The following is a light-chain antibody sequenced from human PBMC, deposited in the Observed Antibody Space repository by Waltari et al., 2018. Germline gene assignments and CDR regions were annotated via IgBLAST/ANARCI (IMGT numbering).Light chain of an antibody. CDR3: CSYAGPTVV. Sequence: QSALTQTASVSGSPGPSITISCTGTSSAVGRYNLVSWYQQHPGKAPKRMIYAGSKRPSGVSNRFSGSKSGNTASLTISGLQAEDEADYYCCSYAGPTVVFGGGTKLTVL. CDR2: AGS. CDR1: SSAVGRYNL. J-gene: IGLJ2*01. V-gene: IGLV2-23*01.